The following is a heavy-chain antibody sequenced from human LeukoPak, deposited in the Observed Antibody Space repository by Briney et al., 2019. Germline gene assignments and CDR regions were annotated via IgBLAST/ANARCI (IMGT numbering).Heavy chain of an antibody. V-gene: IGHV3-49*03. CDR1: GFTFGDYG. D-gene: IGHD3-22*01. Sequence: PGRFLRLSCSASGFTFGDYGMSWFRQAPGKGLEWVGFIRSEAYGVTTEYAASVKGRFTISRDDSKSIAYLQMNSLKSEDTAVYYCTRDPSHYYDSGGYYYNWGQGTLVTVSS. J-gene: IGHJ4*02. CDR2: IRSEAYGVTT. CDR3: TRDPSHYYDSGGYYYN.